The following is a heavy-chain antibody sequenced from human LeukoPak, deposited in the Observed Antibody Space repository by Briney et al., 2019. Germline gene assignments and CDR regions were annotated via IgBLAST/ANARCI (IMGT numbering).Heavy chain of an antibody. D-gene: IGHD3-10*01. Sequence: ASVKVSCKASGYTFTSYGISWVRQAPGQGLEWMGWISAYNGNTKYAQKLQGRVTMTTDTSTSTAYMELRSLRPDDTAVYYWARGITMVRGVSLGYWGQGTLVTVSS. CDR2: ISAYNGNT. CDR1: GYTFTSYG. V-gene: IGHV1-18*01. CDR3: ARGITMVRGVSLGY. J-gene: IGHJ4*02.